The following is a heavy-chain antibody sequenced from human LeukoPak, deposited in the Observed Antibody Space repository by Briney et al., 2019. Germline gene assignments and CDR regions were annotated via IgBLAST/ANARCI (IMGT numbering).Heavy chain of an antibody. V-gene: IGHV3-66*01. J-gene: IGHJ4*02. CDR2: IYSGGST. Sequence: GGSLRLSCAASGFTVSSNYMSWVRQAPGKGLEWVSVIYSGGSTYYADSVKGRFTISRDNSKNTLYLQMNSLRAEDTAVYYCAKDRQRSTVTTTLDYWGQGTLVTVSS. D-gene: IGHD4-17*01. CDR3: AKDRQRSTVTTTLDY. CDR1: GFTVSSNY.